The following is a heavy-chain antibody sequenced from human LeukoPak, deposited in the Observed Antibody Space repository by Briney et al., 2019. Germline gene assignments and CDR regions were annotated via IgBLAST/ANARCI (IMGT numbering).Heavy chain of an antibody. CDR1: GFTFSRSA. J-gene: IGHJ4*02. D-gene: IGHD3-22*01. V-gene: IGHV3-23*01. Sequence: GGSLRLSCSASGFTFSRSAMTWVRQLPGGGLEWVSSISGNGQQTYYGDSVKGRFSVSRDNSQNTLYLQMDSLRADDSALYYCAKDANYLDSSGYLIPFDYWGQGTLVTVSS. CDR2: ISGNGQQT. CDR3: AKDANYLDSSGYLIPFDY.